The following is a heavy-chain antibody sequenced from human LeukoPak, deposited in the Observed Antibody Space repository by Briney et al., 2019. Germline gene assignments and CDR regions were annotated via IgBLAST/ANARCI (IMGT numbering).Heavy chain of an antibody. CDR2: IYSGGST. D-gene: IGHD2-21*02. V-gene: IGHV3-53*01. J-gene: IGHJ4*02. CDR1: GFTVSSNY. Sequence: PGGSLILSCAASGFTVSSNYMSWVRQAPGKGLEWVSVIYSGGSTYYADSVKGQFTISRDNSKNTLYLQMNSLRAEDTAVYYCARAYCGGDCYPIPYYFDYWGQGTLVTASS. CDR3: ARAYCGGDCYPIPYYFDY.